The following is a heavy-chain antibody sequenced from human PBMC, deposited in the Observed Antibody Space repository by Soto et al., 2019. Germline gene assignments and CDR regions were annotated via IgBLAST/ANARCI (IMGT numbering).Heavy chain of an antibody. V-gene: IGHV4-59*01. CDR3: ARRYGGNFDY. CDR1: GGSISSYY. J-gene: IGHJ4*02. CDR2: IYYSGST. Sequence: PSETLSLTCTVSGGSISSYYWSWIRQPPGKGLEWIGYIYYSGSTNYKPSLKSRVTISVDTSKNQFSLKLISVTAADTAVYYCARRYGGNFDYWGQGTLVTVS. D-gene: IGHD1-26*01.